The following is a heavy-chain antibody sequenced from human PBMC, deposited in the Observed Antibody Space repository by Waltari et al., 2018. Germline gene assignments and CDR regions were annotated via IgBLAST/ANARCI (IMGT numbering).Heavy chain of an antibody. CDR3: ARSSGYRVMGAFDI. J-gene: IGHJ3*02. Sequence: QVQLVQSGAEVKKPGSSVKVSCKASGGTFSSYTISWVRQAPGQGLEWMGRIIPILGIANYARKFQGRVTITADKSTSTAHMELSSLRSEDTAVYYCARSSGYRVMGAFDIWGQGTMVTVSS. CDR2: IIPILGIA. D-gene: IGHD3-22*01. CDR1: GGTFSSYT. V-gene: IGHV1-69*02.